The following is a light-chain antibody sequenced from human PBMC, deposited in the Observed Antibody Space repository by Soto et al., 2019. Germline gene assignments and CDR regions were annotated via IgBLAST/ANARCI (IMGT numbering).Light chain of an antibody. Sequence: QSALTQPPSASGSAGQSVTISCTGTSTDVGGYNYVSWYQQHPGKAPKLMIYEVSKRPSGVPDRFSGSKPGNTASLTVSGLQAEDEADYYCSSYAGNNIHYVFGTGTKLTVL. CDR1: STDVGGYNY. V-gene: IGLV2-8*01. J-gene: IGLJ1*01. CDR2: EVS. CDR3: SSYAGNNIHYV.